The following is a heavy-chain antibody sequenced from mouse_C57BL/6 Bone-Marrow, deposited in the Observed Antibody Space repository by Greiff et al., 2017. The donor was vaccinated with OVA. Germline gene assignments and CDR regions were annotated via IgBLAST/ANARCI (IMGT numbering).Heavy chain of an antibody. Sequence: EVQLQQSGAELVRPGASVKLSCTASGFNIKDDYMHWVKQRPEQGLEWIGWIDTENGDTEYASKFQGKATITSDTSSHTAYLQLSSLTSEDTAVYYCTTERVTTYFDVWGTGTTVTVSS. CDR3: TTERVTTYFDV. CDR1: GFNIKDDY. D-gene: IGHD2-1*01. V-gene: IGHV14-4*01. CDR2: IDTENGDT. J-gene: IGHJ1*03.